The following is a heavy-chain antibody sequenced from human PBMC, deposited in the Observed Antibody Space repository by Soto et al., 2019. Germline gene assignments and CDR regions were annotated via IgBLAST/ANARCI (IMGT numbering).Heavy chain of an antibody. J-gene: IGHJ4*02. CDR2: INPNSGGT. CDR1: GYTFTGYY. V-gene: IGHV1-2*04. D-gene: IGHD4-17*01. Sequence: ASVKVSCKASGYTFTGYYMHWVRQAPGQGLEWMGWINPNSGGTNYAQKFQGWVTMTRDTSISTAYMELSRLRSDDTAVYYCARTLYGDYAPRYFDYWGQGTLVTVSS. CDR3: ARTLYGDYAPRYFDY.